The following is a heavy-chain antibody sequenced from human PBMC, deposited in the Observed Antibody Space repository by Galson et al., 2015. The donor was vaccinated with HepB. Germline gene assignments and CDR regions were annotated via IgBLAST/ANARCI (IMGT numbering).Heavy chain of an antibody. V-gene: IGHV3-33*01. CDR2: IWYDGSNK. J-gene: IGHJ3*02. D-gene: IGHD3-22*01. Sequence: SLRLSCAASGFTFSSYGMHWVRQAPGKGLEWVAVIWYDGSNKYYADSVKGRFTISRDNSKNTLYLQMNSLRAEDTAVYYCARANYDSTGGAFDIWGQGTMVTVSS. CDR3: ARANYDSTGGAFDI. CDR1: GFTFSSYG.